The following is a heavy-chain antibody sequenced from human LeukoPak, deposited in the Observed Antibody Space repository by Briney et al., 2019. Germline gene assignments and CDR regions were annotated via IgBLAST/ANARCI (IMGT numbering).Heavy chain of an antibody. CDR2: ISYDGSNI. J-gene: IGHJ4*02. V-gene: IGHV3-30*18. D-gene: IGHD3-22*01. Sequence: PGGSLLLSCVASGLTFSSYGMHWVRQAPGKGLEWVAVISYDGSNIYYAASVKGRFTISRDNSKNTLYLQMNSLRAEDTAVYYCAKVGCGSGYCAFDYWGQGTLVTVSS. CDR3: AKVGCGSGYCAFDY. CDR1: GLTFSSYG.